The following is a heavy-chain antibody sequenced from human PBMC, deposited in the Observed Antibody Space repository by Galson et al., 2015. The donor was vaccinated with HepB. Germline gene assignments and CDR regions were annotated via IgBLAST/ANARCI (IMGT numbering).Heavy chain of an antibody. CDR1: GFTFSSYA. Sequence: SLRLSCAASGFTFSSYAMHWVRQAPGKGLEWVAVISHDGSNKYYADSVKGRFTISRDNSKNTLYLQMNSLRAGDTAVYYCASPLTPYYYYGMDVWGQGTTVTVSS. CDR3: ASPLTPYYYYGMDV. CDR2: ISHDGSNK. J-gene: IGHJ6*02. V-gene: IGHV3-30*04.